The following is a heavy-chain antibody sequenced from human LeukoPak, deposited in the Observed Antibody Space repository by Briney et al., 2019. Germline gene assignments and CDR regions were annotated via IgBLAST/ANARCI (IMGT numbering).Heavy chain of an antibody. Sequence: PGGSLRLPCEASGFTFSSYDMNWVRQAPGKGLEWVSYISSSGSTIYYADSVKGRFTISRDNAKNSLYLQMNSLRAEDTAVYYCARGRMYYYGSGIYNYFDYWGQGTLVTVSS. D-gene: IGHD3-10*01. CDR1: GFTFSSYD. V-gene: IGHV3-48*03. CDR2: ISSSGSTI. J-gene: IGHJ4*02. CDR3: ARGRMYYYGSGIYNYFDY.